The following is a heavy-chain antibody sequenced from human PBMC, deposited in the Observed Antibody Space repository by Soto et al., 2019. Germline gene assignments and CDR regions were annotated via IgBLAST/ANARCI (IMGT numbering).Heavy chain of an antibody. CDR1: GGSFSGYY. V-gene: IGHV4-34*01. Sequence: SETLSLTCAVYGGSFSGYYWSWIRQPPGKGLEWIGEINHSGSTNYNPSLKSRVTISVDTSKNQFSLKLSSVTAADTAVYYCARLRKNSLTGYSYYYYYMDVWGKGTTVTVSS. D-gene: IGHD3-9*01. CDR2: INHSGST. J-gene: IGHJ6*03. CDR3: ARLRKNSLTGYSYYYYYMDV.